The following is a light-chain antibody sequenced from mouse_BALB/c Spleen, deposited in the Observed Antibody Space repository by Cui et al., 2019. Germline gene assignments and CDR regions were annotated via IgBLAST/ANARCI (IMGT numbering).Light chain of an antibody. Sequence: QIVLTQSPAIMSASPGEKVPITCSTNSSVSYMDWFQQKPGTSPKPRIYRTSNLDSGVPARFSGSGSGTYYSLTISRMEAEDAATYYCQQRSSYPLTFGAGTKLEMK. J-gene: IGKJ5*01. CDR2: RTS. V-gene: IGKV4-57*01. CDR1: SSVSY. CDR3: QQRSSYPLT.